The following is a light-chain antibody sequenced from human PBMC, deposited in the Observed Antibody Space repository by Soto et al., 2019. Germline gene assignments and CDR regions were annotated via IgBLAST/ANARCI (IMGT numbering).Light chain of an antibody. CDR2: GAS. CDR1: QSVSSSY. Sequence: IVLTQSPGTLSLSPGERATLSCRASQSVSSSYLAWYQQKPGQAPRLLIYGASSRAIGIPDRFSGSGSGTDFTLTISRLEPEDFAVYYCQQYGSSLWTFGQGTKVDIK. J-gene: IGKJ1*01. V-gene: IGKV3-20*01. CDR3: QQYGSSLWT.